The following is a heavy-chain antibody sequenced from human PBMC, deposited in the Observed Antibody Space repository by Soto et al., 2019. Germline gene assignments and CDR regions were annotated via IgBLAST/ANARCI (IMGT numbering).Heavy chain of an antibody. Sequence: PSETLSLTCAVSGGSISSGGYSWSWIRQPPGKGLEWIGYIYHSGSTYYRTSLKSRVTISVDTSKSKLSLKLSSVTAADTAVYYCARVWGGAFDIWGQGTMVT. CDR3: ARVWGGAFDI. CDR2: IYHSGST. CDR1: GGSISSGGYS. V-gene: IGHV4-30-2*01. J-gene: IGHJ3*02. D-gene: IGHD3-10*01.